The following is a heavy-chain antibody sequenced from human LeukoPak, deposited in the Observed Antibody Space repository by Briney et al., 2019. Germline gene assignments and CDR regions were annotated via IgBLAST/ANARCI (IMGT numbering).Heavy chain of an antibody. V-gene: IGHV4-34*01. CDR1: GGSFSGYY. D-gene: IGHD2-2*01. CDR3: ARAKIAGEDIVVVPAANFDY. CDR2: INHSGST. J-gene: IGHJ4*02. Sequence: PSETLSLTCAVYGGSFSGYYWSWIRQPPGKGLEWIGEINHSGSTNYNPSLKSRVTISVDTSKNQFSPKLSSVTAADTAVYYCARAKIAGEDIVVVPAANFDYWGQGTLVTVSS.